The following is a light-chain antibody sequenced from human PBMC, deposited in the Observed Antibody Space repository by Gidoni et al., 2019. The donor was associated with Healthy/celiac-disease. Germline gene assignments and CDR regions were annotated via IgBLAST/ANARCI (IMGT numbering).Light chain of an antibody. V-gene: IGKV3-15*01. CDR2: GAS. CDR1: QSVSSN. J-gene: IGKJ2*01. CDR3: QQYNNWLMYT. Sequence: EIVMTQSPATLSVSPGERATLSCRASQSVSSNLALYQQIPGQAPRLLIYGASTRATGIPARFSGSGAGTEFTLTISSLQSEDFAVYYCQQYNNWLMYTFGQGTKLEIK.